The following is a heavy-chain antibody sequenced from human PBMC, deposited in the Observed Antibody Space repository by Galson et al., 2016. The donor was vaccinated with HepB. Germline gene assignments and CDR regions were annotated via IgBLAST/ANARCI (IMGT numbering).Heavy chain of an antibody. V-gene: IGHV2-70*04. CDR3: ARIGFGDSGTFFDY. CDR2: IGWDDDK. Sequence: PALVKPTQTLTLTCTFSGFPLSTTGVRVSWIRQPPGKALEWLARIGWDDDKFYNISLQTRLSISKDTSKNQVALTMTNMDPVDTATYYCARIGFGDSGTFFDYWGQGTLVTVSS. D-gene: IGHD2-21*02. J-gene: IGHJ4*02. CDR1: GFPLSTTGVR.